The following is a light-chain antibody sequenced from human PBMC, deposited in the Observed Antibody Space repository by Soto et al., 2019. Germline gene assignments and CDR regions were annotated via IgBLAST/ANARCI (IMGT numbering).Light chain of an antibody. CDR2: AAS. V-gene: IGKV1-9*01. CDR3: QQANSFPIT. Sequence: GESVTITCRASQVISTSLAWYQVKPGKAPKLLIYAASTLESGVPSRFSATVSGTEFSLTITSLQPEDFATYYCQQANSFPITFGQGTRLEI. J-gene: IGKJ5*01. CDR1: QVISTS.